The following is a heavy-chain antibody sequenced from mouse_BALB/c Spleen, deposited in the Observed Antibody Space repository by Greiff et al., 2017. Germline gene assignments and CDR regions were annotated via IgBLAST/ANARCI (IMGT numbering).Heavy chain of an antibody. J-gene: IGHJ1*01. D-gene: IGHD1-1*01. CDR1: GFTFTDYY. V-gene: IGHV7-3*02. CDR3: ARDGGFDYGYGYFDV. Sequence: EVKVEESGGGLVQPGGSLRLSCATSGFTFTDYYMSWVRQPPGKALEWLGFIRNKANGYTTEYSASVKGRFTISRDNSQSILYLQMNTLRAEDSATYYCARDGGFDYGYGYFDVWGAGTTVTVSS. CDR2: IRNKANGYTT.